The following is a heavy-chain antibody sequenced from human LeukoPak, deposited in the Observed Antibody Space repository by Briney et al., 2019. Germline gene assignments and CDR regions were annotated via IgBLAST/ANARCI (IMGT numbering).Heavy chain of an antibody. V-gene: IGHV4-38-2*02. J-gene: IGHJ4*02. CDR3: ARDGRGWYARNPVLYFDY. Sequence: PSETLSLTCTVSGYSISSGYYWGWIRQPPGKGLEWIGSIYHSGSTYYNPSLKSRVTISVDTSKNQFSLKLSSVTAADTAVYYCARDGRGWYARNPVLYFDYWGQGTLVTVSS. CDR1: GYSISSGYY. D-gene: IGHD6-19*01. CDR2: IYHSGST.